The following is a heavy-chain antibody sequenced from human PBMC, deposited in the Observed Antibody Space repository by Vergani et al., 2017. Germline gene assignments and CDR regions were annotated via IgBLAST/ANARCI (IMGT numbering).Heavy chain of an antibody. CDR3: ASPLRDYYGSVSYSY. D-gene: IGHD3-10*01. J-gene: IGHJ4*02. CDR1: GGTFSSYT. CDR2: IIPILGIA. V-gene: IGHV1-69*02. Sequence: QVQLVQSGAEVKKPGSSVKVSCKASGGTFSSYTISWVRQAPGQGLEWMGRIIPILGIANYEQKFQGRVTITADKSTSTAYMELSSLRSEDTAVYYCASPLRDYYGSVSYSYWGQGTLVTVSS.